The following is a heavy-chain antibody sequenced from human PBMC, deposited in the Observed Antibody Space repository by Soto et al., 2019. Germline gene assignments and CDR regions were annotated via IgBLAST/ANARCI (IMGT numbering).Heavy chain of an antibody. V-gene: IGHV2-70*13. Sequence: SGPTLVNPTQTLTLTCSFSGFSLTIHGVCVSWIRQPPGKALEWLALIDWDDGKYYNTSLKTRLTISKDTPKNQVVLTMANVDPVDTATHFGARSRISERVHHQFYSGMDGWGQGTTVTVSS. D-gene: IGHD4-4*01. CDR3: ARSRISERVHHQFYSGMDG. J-gene: IGHJ6*02. CDR1: GFSLTIHGVC. CDR2: IDWDDGK.